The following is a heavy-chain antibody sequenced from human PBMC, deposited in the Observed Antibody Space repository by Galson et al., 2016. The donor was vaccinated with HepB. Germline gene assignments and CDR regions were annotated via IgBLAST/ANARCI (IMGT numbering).Heavy chain of an antibody. Sequence: EPLSLTCAVSGDSISSSNWWSWVRQTPGKGLEWIGEIYHSGIANYNPSLKSRVTISVDKSKNQFSLKLNSVTAADTAVYYCAKDLRLINEQHLVHDYWGQRTLVTVSS. V-gene: IGHV4-4*02. J-gene: IGHJ4*02. CDR3: AKDLRLINEQHLVHDY. D-gene: IGHD6-13*01. CDR1: GDSISSSNW. CDR2: IYHSGIA.